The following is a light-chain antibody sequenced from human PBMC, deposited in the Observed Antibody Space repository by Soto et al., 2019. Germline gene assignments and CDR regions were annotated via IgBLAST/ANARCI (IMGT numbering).Light chain of an antibody. CDR3: QQRSNWPPKFT. Sequence: EIVLTQSPATLSLSPGERATLSCRASQSVSSYLAWYQQKPGQAPRLLIYDASNRATGIPARFSGSGSGTDFTLTISSPEPEDFAVYYCQQRSNWPPKFTFGPGTKVDIK. V-gene: IGKV3-11*01. CDR2: DAS. CDR1: QSVSSY. J-gene: IGKJ3*01.